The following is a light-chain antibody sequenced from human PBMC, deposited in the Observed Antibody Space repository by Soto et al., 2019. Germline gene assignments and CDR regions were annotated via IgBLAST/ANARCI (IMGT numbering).Light chain of an antibody. CDR2: DAS. CDR1: QRISSW. V-gene: IGKV1-5*01. CDR3: QQYNSFSHN. J-gene: IGKJ1*01. Sequence: DIQMTQTPSTLSASVGDRVTITCGASQRISSWVAWYQQKPGKSPKRLMYDASSLESGVPPRFSPSGSGTEFTLTINRLQPDDFATYYCQQYNSFSHNFGQGTKV.